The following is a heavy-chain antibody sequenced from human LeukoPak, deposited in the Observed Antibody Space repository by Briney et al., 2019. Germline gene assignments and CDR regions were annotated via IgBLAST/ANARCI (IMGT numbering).Heavy chain of an antibody. J-gene: IGHJ6*03. CDR2: ISGSGGRI. CDR1: GFTFSSYA. D-gene: IGHD3-10*01. V-gene: IGHV3-23*01. CDR3: AKGSVRYYYYMDV. Sequence: PGGSLRLSCAASGFTFSSYAMSWVRQAPGKGLEWVSAISGSGGRIYYGASVKGRFTISRDNSKNTLNLQMNSLRAEDTAVYYCAKGSVRYYYYMDVWGKGTTVTISS.